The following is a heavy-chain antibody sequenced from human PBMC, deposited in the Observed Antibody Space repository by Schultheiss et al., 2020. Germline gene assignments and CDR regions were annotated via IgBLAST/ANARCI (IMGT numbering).Heavy chain of an antibody. D-gene: IGHD4-11*01. CDR3: ARDQTTGSFYYYYGIDV. CDR2: IWYDGSNK. CDR1: GFTFSSYG. J-gene: IGHJ6*02. V-gene: IGHV3-33*01. Sequence: GGSLRLSCAASGFTFSSYGMHWVRQAPGKGLEWVALIWYDGSNKYYADSVKGRFTISRDSSKNTLYLQMNSLRAEDTAVYYCARDQTTGSFYYYYGIDVWGQGTTVTVSS.